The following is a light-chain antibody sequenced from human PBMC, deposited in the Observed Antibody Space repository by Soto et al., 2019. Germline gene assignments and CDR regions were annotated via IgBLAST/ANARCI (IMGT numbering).Light chain of an antibody. CDR3: AAWDDSLNGYV. V-gene: IGLV2-11*01. J-gene: IGLJ1*01. CDR1: SSDVGGFNY. Sequence: QSVLTQPPSVSGSPGQSVTISCTGTSSDVGGFNYVSWYQHHPGKAPKLMIYDVSKRPSGVPDRFSGSKSGTSASLAISGLQSEDEADYFCAAWDDSLNGYVFGTGTKVTVL. CDR2: DVS.